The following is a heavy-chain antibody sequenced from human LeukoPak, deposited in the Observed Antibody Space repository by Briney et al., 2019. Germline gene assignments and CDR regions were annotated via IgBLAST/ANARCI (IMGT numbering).Heavy chain of an antibody. J-gene: IGHJ6*02. CDR1: GGSISSGGYS. Sequence: PSQTLSLTCAVSGGSISSGGYSWSWIRQPPGKGLEWIGYIYHSGSTNYNPSLKSRVTISVDTFKNQFSLKLSSVTAADTAVYYCASLARIVVVPAPLYGMDVWGQGTTVTVSS. D-gene: IGHD2-2*01. CDR3: ASLARIVVVPAPLYGMDV. V-gene: IGHV4-30-2*01. CDR2: IYHSGST.